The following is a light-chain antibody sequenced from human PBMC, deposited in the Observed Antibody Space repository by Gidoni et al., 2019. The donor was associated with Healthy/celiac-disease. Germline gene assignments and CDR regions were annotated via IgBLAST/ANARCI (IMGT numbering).Light chain of an antibody. CDR3: QPYYSTPLT. J-gene: IGKJ4*01. Sequence: DIVMTQSPDSLAVSLGERATINCKSSQSVLYSSNNKNYLAWYQQKPVQPPKLLIYWASTRESGVPDRFSGCGSGTDFTLTISSLQAEDVAVYYCQPYYSTPLTFGGGTKVEIK. CDR2: WAS. CDR1: QSVLYSSNNKNY. V-gene: IGKV4-1*01.